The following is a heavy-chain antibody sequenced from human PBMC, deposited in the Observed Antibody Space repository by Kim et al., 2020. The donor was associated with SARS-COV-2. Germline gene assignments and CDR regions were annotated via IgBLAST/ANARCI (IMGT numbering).Heavy chain of an antibody. CDR2: ISSSSSTI. V-gene: IGHV3-48*04. CDR3: ARDRPLWFGDQEYFQH. J-gene: IGHJ1*01. Sequence: GGSLRLSCAASGFTFSSYSMNWVRQAPGKGLEWVSYISSSSSTIYYADSVKGRFTISRDNAKNSLYLQMNSLRAEDTAVYYCARDRPLWFGDQEYFQHWGQGTLVTVSS. D-gene: IGHD3-10*01. CDR1: GFTFSSYS.